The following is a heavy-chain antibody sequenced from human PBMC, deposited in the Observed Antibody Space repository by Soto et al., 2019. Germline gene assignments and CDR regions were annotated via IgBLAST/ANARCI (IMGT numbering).Heavy chain of an antibody. Sequence: PWGSLRLSCAASGFTFSSYWMSWVRQAPGKGLEWVANIKQDGSEKYYVDSVKGRFTISRDNAKNSLYLQMNSLRAEDTAVYYCARRYDFWSGYFDYWGQGTLVTVSS. CDR1: GFTFSSYW. V-gene: IGHV3-7*01. D-gene: IGHD3-3*01. J-gene: IGHJ4*02. CDR2: IKQDGSEK. CDR3: ARRYDFWSGYFDY.